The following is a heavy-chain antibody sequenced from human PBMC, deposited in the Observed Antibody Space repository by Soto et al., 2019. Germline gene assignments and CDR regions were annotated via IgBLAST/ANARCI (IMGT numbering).Heavy chain of an antibody. CDR3: TTVPLRYFDWLFQGDAFDI. V-gene: IGHV3-15*01. CDR2: IKSKTDGGTT. J-gene: IGHJ3*02. Sequence: GGSLRLSCAASGFTFSNAWMSWVRQAPGKGLEWVGRIKSKTDGGTTDYAAPVKGRFTISRDDSKNTLYLQMNSLKTEDTAVYYCTTVPLRYFDWLFQGDAFDIWGRGTMVTVSS. D-gene: IGHD3-9*01. CDR1: GFTFSNAW.